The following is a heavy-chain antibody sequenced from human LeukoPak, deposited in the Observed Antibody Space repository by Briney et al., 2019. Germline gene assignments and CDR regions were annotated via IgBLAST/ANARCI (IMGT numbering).Heavy chain of an antibody. Sequence: SQTLSLTCTVSGGSISSGGYYWSWIRQHPGTGLEWIGYIYYSGSTYYNPSLKSRVTISVDTSKNQFSLKLSSVTAADTAVYYCARYCSGGSCYSWFDPWGQGTLVTVSS. D-gene: IGHD2-15*01. CDR3: ARYCSGGSCYSWFDP. V-gene: IGHV4-31*03. CDR2: IYYSGST. CDR1: GGSISSGGYY. J-gene: IGHJ5*02.